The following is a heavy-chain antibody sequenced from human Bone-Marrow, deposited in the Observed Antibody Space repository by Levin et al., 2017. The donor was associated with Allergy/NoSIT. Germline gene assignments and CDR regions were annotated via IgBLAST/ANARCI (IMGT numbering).Heavy chain of an antibody. CDR3: ARHSHYGDYFDY. J-gene: IGHJ4*02. CDR2: IYYSGST. D-gene: IGHD4-17*01. Sequence: SQTLSLTCTVSGGSISSSSYYWGWTRQPPGKGLEWIGSIYYSGSTYYNPSLKSRVTISVDTSKNQFSLKLSSVTAADTAVYYCARHSHYGDYFDYWGQGTLVTVSS. CDR1: GGSISSSSYY. V-gene: IGHV4-39*01.